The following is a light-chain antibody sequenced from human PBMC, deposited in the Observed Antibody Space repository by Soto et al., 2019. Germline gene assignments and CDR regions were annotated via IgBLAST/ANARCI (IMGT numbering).Light chain of an antibody. J-gene: IGKJ3*01. CDR1: QGISSY. CDR2: AAS. V-gene: IGKV1-8*01. CDR3: QQYYSYPPN. Sequence: AIRMTQSPSSFSASTGDRVTITCRASQGISSYLAWYQQKPGKAPKLLIHAASTLQSGVPSRFSGSGSGTDFTLTISCLQSEDFATYYCQQYYSYPPNFGPGTKVDIK.